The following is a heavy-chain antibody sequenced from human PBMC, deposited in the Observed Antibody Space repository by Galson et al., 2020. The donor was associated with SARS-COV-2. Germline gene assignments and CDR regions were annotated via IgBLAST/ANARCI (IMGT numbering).Heavy chain of an antibody. CDR2: ISYDGSNK. CDR1: GFTFSSYG. J-gene: IGHJ4*02. Sequence: GESLKISCAASGFTFSSYGMHWVRQAPGKGLEWVAVISYDGSNKYYADSVKGRFTISRDNSKNTLYLQMNSLRAEDTAVYYCARDLGANLGYWGQGTLVSVSS. V-gene: IGHV3-30*03. CDR3: ARDLGANLGY. D-gene: IGHD3-16*01.